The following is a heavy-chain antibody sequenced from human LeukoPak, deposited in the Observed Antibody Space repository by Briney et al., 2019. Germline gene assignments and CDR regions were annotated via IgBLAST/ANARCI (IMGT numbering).Heavy chain of an antibody. CDR2: IYTSGST. J-gene: IGHJ4*02. Sequence: SETLSLTCTVSGGSISSGSYYWSWIRQPAGKGLEWIGRIYTSGSTNYNPSLKGRVTISVDTSKNQFSLKLSSVTAADTAVYYCASETPSQYSSSWSPDYYFDYWGQGTLVTVSS. V-gene: IGHV4-61*02. D-gene: IGHD6-13*01. CDR1: GGSISSGSYY. CDR3: ASETPSQYSSSWSPDYYFDY.